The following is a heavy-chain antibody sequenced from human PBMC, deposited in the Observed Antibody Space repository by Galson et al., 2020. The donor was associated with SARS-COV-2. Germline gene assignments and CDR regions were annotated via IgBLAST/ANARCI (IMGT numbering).Heavy chain of an antibody. J-gene: IGHJ4*02. D-gene: IGHD3-22*01. Sequence: GESLKISCAASGFTFSNAWMSWVRQAPGKGLEWVGRIKSKTDGGTTDYAAPVKGRFTISRDDSKNALYLQMNSLKTEDTAVYYCTTGVAYYYDSSGYYYSRDYWGQGTLVTVSS. CDR1: GFTFSNAW. V-gene: IGHV3-15*01. CDR3: TTGVAYYYDSSGYYYSRDY. CDR2: IKSKTDGGTT.